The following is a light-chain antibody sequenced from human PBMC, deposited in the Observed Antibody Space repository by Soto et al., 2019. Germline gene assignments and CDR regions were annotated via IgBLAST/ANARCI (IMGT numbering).Light chain of an antibody. CDR3: QKYNYWPPEYT. CDR1: QSVSSN. Sequence: EIVMTQSPATLSLFPGERATLSCRASQSVSSNLAWYQQKHGQAPRLLIYAASTRATGVPARFSGSGSGTQFTLTISSLQSEDSAVYYCQKYNYWPPEYTFGQGTKLEI. CDR2: AAS. J-gene: IGKJ2*01. V-gene: IGKV3-15*01.